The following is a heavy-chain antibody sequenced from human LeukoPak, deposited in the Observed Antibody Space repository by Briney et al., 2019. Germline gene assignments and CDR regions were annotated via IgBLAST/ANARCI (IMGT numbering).Heavy chain of an antibody. J-gene: IGHJ4*02. CDR3: AREKDTSLDY. CDR2: IKPDSDHT. D-gene: IGHD3-16*01. Sequence: ASVTVSCKASGYIFTGYYLHWVRQAPGQGLEWMGWIKPDSDHTNYAQKFQGRVTMTRDTSISTAYMELTRLRSDDTAVYYCAREKDTSLDYWGQGTLVTVSS. V-gene: IGHV1-2*02. CDR1: GYIFTGYY.